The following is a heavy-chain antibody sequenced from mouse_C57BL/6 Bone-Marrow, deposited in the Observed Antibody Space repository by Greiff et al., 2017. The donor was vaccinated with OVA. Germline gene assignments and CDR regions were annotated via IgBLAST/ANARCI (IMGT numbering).Heavy chain of an antibody. V-gene: IGHV5-9-1*02. CDR3: TIITTAPWYFDV. J-gene: IGHJ1*03. CDR1: GFTFSSYA. CDR2: ISSGDDYI. Sequence: EVQVVESGEGLVKPGGSLKLSCAASGFTFSSYAMSWVRQTPEKRLEWVAYISSGDDYIYYADTVKGRFTISRDNARNTLYLQMSSLKSEDTAMYYCTIITTAPWYFDVWGTGTTVTVSS. D-gene: IGHD1-1*01.